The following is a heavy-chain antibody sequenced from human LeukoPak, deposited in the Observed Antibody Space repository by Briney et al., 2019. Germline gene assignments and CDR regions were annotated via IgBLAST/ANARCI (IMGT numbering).Heavy chain of an antibody. CDR3: ARHGYYDSGRGFDY. CDR1: GYTFTSYA. Sequence: ASVKVSCKASGYTFTSYAMNWVRQAPGQGLEWMGWINTNTGNPTYAQGFTGRFVFSLDTTVKTAYLQLSSLKDEDTAVYYCARHGYYDSGRGFDYWGQGTLVTVSS. CDR2: INTNTGNP. V-gene: IGHV7-4-1*02. D-gene: IGHD3-10*01. J-gene: IGHJ4*02.